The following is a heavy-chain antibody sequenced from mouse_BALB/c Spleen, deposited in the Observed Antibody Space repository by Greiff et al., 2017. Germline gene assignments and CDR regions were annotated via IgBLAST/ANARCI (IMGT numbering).Heavy chain of an antibody. CDR2: IWSGGST. CDR3: ARGYGNYYYAMDY. D-gene: IGHD2-1*01. V-gene: IGHV2-2*02. Sequence: QVQLKESGPGLVQPSQSLSITCTVSGFSLTSYGVHWVRQSPGKGLEWLGVIWSGGSTDYNAAFISRLSISKDNSKSQVFFKMNSLQANDTAIYYCARGYGNYYYAMDYWGQGTSVTVSS. J-gene: IGHJ4*01. CDR1: GFSLTSYG.